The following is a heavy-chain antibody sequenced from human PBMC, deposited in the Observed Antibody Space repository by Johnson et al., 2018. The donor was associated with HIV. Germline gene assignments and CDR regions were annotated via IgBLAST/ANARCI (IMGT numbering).Heavy chain of an antibody. V-gene: IGHV3-30*19. J-gene: IGHJ3*02. CDR3: ARVSSSVTTARYGAFDI. D-gene: IGHD4-17*01. CDR2: MSYDGSDK. Sequence: QVQLVESGGGVVQPGRSLRLSCAASGFTLSNYGMHWVRQAPGKGLEWVAVMSYDGSDKYYADSVKGRFTISRDNSKNTLYLQINSLRAEDTAVYYCARVSSSVTTARYGAFDIWGQGTMVIVSS. CDR1: GFTLSNYG.